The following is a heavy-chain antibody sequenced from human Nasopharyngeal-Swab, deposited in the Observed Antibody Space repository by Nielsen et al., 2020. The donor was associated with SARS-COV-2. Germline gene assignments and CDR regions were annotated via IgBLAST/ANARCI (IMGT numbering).Heavy chain of an antibody. CDR2: TINKANSYTT. Sequence: WLRQPPGEGLEGVGRTINKANSYTTEYPASVKGRFPISRDDSKNSLYLQMNSLKTEDTLVYYCALETYGSYYYYYMDVWGKGTTVTVSS. J-gene: IGHJ6*03. V-gene: IGHV3-72*01. CDR3: ALETYGSYYYYYMDV. D-gene: IGHD4-17*01.